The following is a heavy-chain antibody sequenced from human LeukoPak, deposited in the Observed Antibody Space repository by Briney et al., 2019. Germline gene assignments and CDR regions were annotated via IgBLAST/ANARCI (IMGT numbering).Heavy chain of an antibody. CDR2: ISSASSYI. D-gene: IGHD4-23*01. CDR3: ARDFGRWFIDY. V-gene: IGHV3-21*01. Sequence: GGSLRLSCAASGLSISRYSMNWVRQAPGKGLEWVSSISSASSYIYYTDSVKGRFTISRDNAKNSLYLQMNSLRAEDTAVYYCARDFGRWFIDYWGQGTLVTVSS. CDR1: GLSISRYS. J-gene: IGHJ4*02.